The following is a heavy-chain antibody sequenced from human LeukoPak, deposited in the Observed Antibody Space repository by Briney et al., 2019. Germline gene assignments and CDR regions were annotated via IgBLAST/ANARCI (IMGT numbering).Heavy chain of an antibody. D-gene: IGHD3-10*01. CDR2: ISYAASNE. V-gene: IGHV3-30-3*01. CDR1: GFTVTRYA. J-gene: IGHJ4*02. CDR3: ARVCYYSSEPFSYCDY. Sequence: GGSLRLSCAASGFTVTRYAMHWVRQAPGNRLEWVAVISYAASNEYYAGSVKGRFTISRESSENTLYLEMNSLRVEDTAVYYCARVCYYSSEPFSYCDYWGQGTLVTVSS.